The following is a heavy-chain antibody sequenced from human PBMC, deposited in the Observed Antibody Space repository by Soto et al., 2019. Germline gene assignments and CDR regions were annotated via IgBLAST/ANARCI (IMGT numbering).Heavy chain of an antibody. J-gene: IGHJ5*02. D-gene: IGHD3-3*01. CDR3: ATLKPYPIFGPYKWFDP. V-gene: IGHV4-4*02. CDR2: IYHSGST. CDR1: GVSISSNNW. Sequence: QVQLQESGPGLVKPSATLSLTCAVSGVSISSNNWWSWVRQPPGKGLEWIGEIYHSGSTNYNPSLKSRVTISVDKSKNQFSLKLSSMTAADTAVYSCATLKPYPIFGPYKWFDPWGQGTLVTVSS.